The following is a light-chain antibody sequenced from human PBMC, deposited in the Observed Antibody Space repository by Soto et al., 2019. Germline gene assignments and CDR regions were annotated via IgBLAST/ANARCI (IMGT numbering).Light chain of an antibody. CDR2: DAS. CDR3: QQRSNWPPIT. Sequence: EIVMTQSPATLSVSPGERATLSCRASQSVKIFLVWYQQRPGQAPRLLIYDASHRAAGIPARFSGSGFGTDFTLTISSLEPEDAAVYYCQQRSNWPPITFGQGTRLEIK. V-gene: IGKV3-11*01. J-gene: IGKJ5*01. CDR1: QSVKIF.